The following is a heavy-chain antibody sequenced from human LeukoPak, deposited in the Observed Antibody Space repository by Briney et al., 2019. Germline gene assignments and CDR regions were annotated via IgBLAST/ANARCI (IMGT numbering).Heavy chain of an antibody. Sequence: ASVKVSCKASGATFTSYYMHWVRQAPGQGLEWMGWINPNSGGTNYAQKFQGRVTMTRDTSISTAYMELSRLRSDDTAVYYCARVPERRFLEWLPLNYWAQGTLVTVSS. J-gene: IGHJ4*02. CDR3: ARVPERRFLEWLPLNY. CDR2: INPNSGGT. D-gene: IGHD3-3*01. CDR1: GATFTSYY. V-gene: IGHV1-2*02.